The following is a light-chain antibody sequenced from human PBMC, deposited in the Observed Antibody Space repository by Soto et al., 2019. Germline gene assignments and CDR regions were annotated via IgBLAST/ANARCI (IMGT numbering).Light chain of an antibody. V-gene: IGLV2-14*03. CDR1: SSDVGGYNY. Sequence: QSALTKPASVSGSPGQSITISCTGTSSDVGGYNYVSWYQQHPGKAPKLMIYDVTDRPSGVSNRFSGSKSGDTASLTISGLQAEDEADYYCVSYTSTSTLVVIGGGTKVTVL. CDR2: DVT. CDR3: VSYTSTSTLVV. J-gene: IGLJ2*01.